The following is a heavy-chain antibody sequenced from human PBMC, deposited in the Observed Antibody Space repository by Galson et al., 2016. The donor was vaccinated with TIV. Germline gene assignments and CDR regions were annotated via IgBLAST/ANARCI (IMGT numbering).Heavy chain of an antibody. CDR1: GFTFSSFG. CDR2: IWYDGTNT. CDR3: AMAPDYGGNFGGPGETHSYYFHY. Sequence: SLRLSCAASGFTFSSFGMHWVRQAPGKGLEWVALIWYDGTNTYYADSVKGRFTISRDNSKNTLYVQMNSLRAEDTVVYYSAMAPDYGGNFGGPGETHSYYFHYWGQGTLVTVSS. D-gene: IGHD4-23*01. V-gene: IGHV3-33*01. J-gene: IGHJ4*02.